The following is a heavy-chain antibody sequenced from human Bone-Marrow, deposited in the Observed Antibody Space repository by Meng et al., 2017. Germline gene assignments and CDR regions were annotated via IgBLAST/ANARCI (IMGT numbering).Heavy chain of an antibody. CDR3: ARDGTWIQLPHENWYFDL. V-gene: IGHV1-46*01. CDR2: INPSGGST. CDR1: GYTFTSYY. Sequence: ASVKVSCKASGYTFTSYYMHWVRQAPGQGLEWMGIINPSGGSTSYAQKFQGRVTMTRDTSTSTVYMELSSLRSEDTAVYYRARDGTWIQLPHENWYFDLWGRGTLVTVSS. J-gene: IGHJ2*01. D-gene: IGHD5-18*01.